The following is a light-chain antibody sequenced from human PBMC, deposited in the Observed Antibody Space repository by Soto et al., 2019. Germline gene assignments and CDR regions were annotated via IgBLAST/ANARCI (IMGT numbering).Light chain of an antibody. CDR1: QSLVHSDGIAY. V-gene: IGKV2-30*02. CDR2: KVS. J-gene: IGKJ5*01. CDR3: MKGTHWPIT. Sequence: DVVMTQSPLSLPVTLGQPASISCRSNQSLVHSDGIAYFSWFQQRPGRSPRRLIYKVSNRDSGVPARFSGSGSGTDFVLKISRVEAEDVGVYYCMKGTHWPITFGQGTRLEIK.